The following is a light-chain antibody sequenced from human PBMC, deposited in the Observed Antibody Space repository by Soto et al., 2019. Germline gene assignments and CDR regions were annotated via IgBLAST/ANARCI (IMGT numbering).Light chain of an antibody. CDR3: QQYGSSPLT. Sequence: EIVLTQSPGTLSLSPGERATLSCRASQSVSNNYLAWYQQKPGQAPRLLIYGASRRATGIPDRFSGSGSGTDFTLTISRLEPEDFAVYYCQQYGSSPLTFGGGTKVEIK. V-gene: IGKV3-20*01. CDR1: QSVSNNY. J-gene: IGKJ4*01. CDR2: GAS.